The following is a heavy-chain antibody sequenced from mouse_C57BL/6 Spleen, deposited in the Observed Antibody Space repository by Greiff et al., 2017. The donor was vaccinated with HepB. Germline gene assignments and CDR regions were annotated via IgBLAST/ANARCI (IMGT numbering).Heavy chain of an antibody. V-gene: IGHV1-61*01. CDR3: ARSGDYRMDY. CDR1: GYTFTSYW. CDR2: IYPSDSET. J-gene: IGHJ4*01. D-gene: IGHD2-13*01. Sequence: VQLQQPGAELVRPGSSVKLSCKASGYTFTSYWMDWVKQRPGQGLEWIGNIYPSDSETHYNQKFKDKATLTVDKSSSTAYMQLSSLTSEDSAVYYCARSGDYRMDYWGQGTSVTVSS.